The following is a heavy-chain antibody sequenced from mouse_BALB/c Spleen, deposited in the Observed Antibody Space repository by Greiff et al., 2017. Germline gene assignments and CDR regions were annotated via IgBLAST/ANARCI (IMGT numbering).Heavy chain of an antibody. CDR1: GFAFSSYD. J-gene: IGHJ4*01. CDR2: ISSGGGST. Sequence: EVKRVESGGGLVKPGGSLKLSCAASGFAFSSYDMSWVRQTPEKRLEWVAYISSGGGSTYYPDTVKGRFTISRDNAKNTLYLQMSSLKSEDTAMYYCARHRYDVYYAMDYWGQGTSVTVSS. V-gene: IGHV5-12-1*01. D-gene: IGHD2-14*01. CDR3: ARHRYDVYYAMDY.